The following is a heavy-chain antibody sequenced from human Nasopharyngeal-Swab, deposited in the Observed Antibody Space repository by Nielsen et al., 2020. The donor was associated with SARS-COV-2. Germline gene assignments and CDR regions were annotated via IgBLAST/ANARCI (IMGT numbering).Heavy chain of an antibody. CDR2: ISAYNGNT. CDR1: GYTFTSYG. CDR3: AREELVHWYFDL. J-gene: IGHJ2*01. V-gene: IGHV1-18*04. Sequence: ASVKVSCKASGYTFTSYGISWVRQAPGQGLEWMGWISAYNGNTNYARKLQGRVTMTTDTSTSTAYMELRSLRSDDTAAYYCAREELVHWYFDLWGRGTLVTVSS. D-gene: IGHD6-13*01.